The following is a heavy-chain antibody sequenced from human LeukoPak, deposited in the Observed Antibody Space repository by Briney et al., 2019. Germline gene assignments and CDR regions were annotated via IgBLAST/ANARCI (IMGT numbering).Heavy chain of an antibody. Sequence: PSETLSLTCTVSGVSIRSYYWSWIRQPPGKGLEWIGYIHYSGSTNYSPSLKSRVTISVDTSKNQFSLKLSSVTAADTAVYYCARHFPYYYDSSGGAFDYWGQGTLVTVSS. J-gene: IGHJ4*02. CDR3: ARHFPYYYDSSGGAFDY. CDR1: GVSIRSYY. D-gene: IGHD3-22*01. CDR2: IHYSGST. V-gene: IGHV4-59*08.